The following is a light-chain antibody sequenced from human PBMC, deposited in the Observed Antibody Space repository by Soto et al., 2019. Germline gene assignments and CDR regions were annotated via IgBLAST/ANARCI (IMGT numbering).Light chain of an antibody. CDR2: EVT. V-gene: IGLV2-8*01. CDR3: SSYAGSNNYV. Sequence: QSVLTQPPSASGSPGQSVTISCTGASSDVGGYDFVSWYQQHPGKAPKLLIYEVTKRPSGVPDRFSGSKSGNTASLTVSGLQPEDGADYFCSSYAGSNNYVFGTGTKVTVL. J-gene: IGLJ1*01. CDR1: SSDVGGYDF.